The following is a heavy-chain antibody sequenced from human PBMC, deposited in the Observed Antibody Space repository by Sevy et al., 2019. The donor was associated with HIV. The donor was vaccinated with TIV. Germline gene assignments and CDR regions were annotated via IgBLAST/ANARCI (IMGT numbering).Heavy chain of an antibody. Sequence: GGSLRLSCAASGFTFSSYSMNWVRQAPGKGLEWVSSISGSSSYIYYADSVKGRFTISRDNAKNSLYLQMNSLRAEDTAVYYCARDSAVGYWGQGTLVIVSS. V-gene: IGHV3-21*01. J-gene: IGHJ4*02. CDR1: GFTFSSYS. CDR3: ARDSAVGY. D-gene: IGHD1-26*01. CDR2: ISGSSSYI.